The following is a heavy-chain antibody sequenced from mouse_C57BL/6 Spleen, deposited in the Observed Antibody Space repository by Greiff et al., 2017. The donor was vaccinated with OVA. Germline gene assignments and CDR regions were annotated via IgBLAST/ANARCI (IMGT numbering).Heavy chain of an antibody. D-gene: IGHD1-1*01. CDR1: GFTFSDYG. CDR2: LSSGSSTL. V-gene: IGHV5-17*01. J-gene: IGHJ4*01. CDR3: ATTVVAFYAMDY. Sequence: EVKLVESGGGLVKPGGSLKLSCAASGFTFSDYGMHWVRQAPEKGLEWVAYLSSGSSTLYYAETVKGRFTISRDNAKNTLFLQMTSLRSEDTAMYYCATTVVAFYAMDYWGQGTSVTVSS.